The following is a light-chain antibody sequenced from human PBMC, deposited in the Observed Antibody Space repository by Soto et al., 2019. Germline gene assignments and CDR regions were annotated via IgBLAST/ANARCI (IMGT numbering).Light chain of an antibody. Sequence: EIVFTQSPGTLSLSPGERATLSCRASQSVSSSYLAWYQQKPGQAPRLLIYGASTRATGIPDRFSGSGSGTDLSLTISRLEPEDFAVYYCQQYGKSPQITFGQGTRLEIK. CDR2: GAS. CDR1: QSVSSSY. V-gene: IGKV3-20*01. CDR3: QQYGKSPQIT. J-gene: IGKJ5*01.